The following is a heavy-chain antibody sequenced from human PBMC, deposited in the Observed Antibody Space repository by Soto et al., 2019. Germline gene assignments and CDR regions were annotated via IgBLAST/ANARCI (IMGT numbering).Heavy chain of an antibody. J-gene: IGHJ4*02. Sequence: QVQLQESGSGLVKPSQTLSLTCTVSGASISSGGYSWSWIRQPPRQGLEWIGYIYHTGSTSYSPSLKSRVTMSVDKSKNQFSLSLNSVTAADTAIYYCARAHYGPSGYYFDSWGQGALFTVSS. V-gene: IGHV4-30-2*01. CDR2: IYHTGST. D-gene: IGHD3-22*01. CDR3: ARAHYGPSGYYFDS. CDR1: GASISSGGYS.